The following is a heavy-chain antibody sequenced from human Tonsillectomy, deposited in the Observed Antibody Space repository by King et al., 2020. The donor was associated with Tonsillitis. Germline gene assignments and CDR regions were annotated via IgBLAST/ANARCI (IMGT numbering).Heavy chain of an antibody. CDR2: IYYSGST. CDR3: ARAVSPALDTGRYFDY. CDR1: GGSISSGGYY. J-gene: IGHJ4*02. Sequence: VQLQESGPGLVKPSQTLSLTCTVSGGSISSGGYYWSWIRQHPGKGLEWIGYIYYSGSTYYNPSLKSRVTISVDTSKNQFSLKLSSVTAADTAVYYCARAVSPALDTGRYFDYWGQGTLVTVSS. D-gene: IGHD3-10*01. V-gene: IGHV4-31*03.